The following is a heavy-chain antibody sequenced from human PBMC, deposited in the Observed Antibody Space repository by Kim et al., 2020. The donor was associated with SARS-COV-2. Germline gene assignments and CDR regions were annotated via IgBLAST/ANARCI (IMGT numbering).Heavy chain of an antibody. Sequence: GGSLRLSCAASGFTFSDYYMSWIRQAPGKGLEWVSYISSSGSTIYYADSVKGRFTTSRDNAKNSLYLQMNSLRAEDTAVYYCARDLYCSGGSCYSEGLDYWGQGTLVTVSS. CDR2: ISSSGSTI. CDR3: ARDLYCSGGSCYSEGLDY. CDR1: GFTFSDYY. V-gene: IGHV3-11*01. D-gene: IGHD2-15*01. J-gene: IGHJ4*02.